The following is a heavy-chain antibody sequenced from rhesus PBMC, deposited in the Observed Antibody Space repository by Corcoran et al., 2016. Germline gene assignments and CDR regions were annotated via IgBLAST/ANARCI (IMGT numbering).Heavy chain of an antibody. CDR2: ISGNSGRT. Sequence: QVQLQESGPGLVKPSETLSLTCAVSGDSFSSHRWRWIRQTPGKGLEWIGEISGNSGRTNYNPSLKSRGTISKDASTNQLSLKLSSVTAADTAVYYCARSGSIDLHYYFDYWGQGVLVTVSS. D-gene: IGHD5-12*01. V-gene: IGHV4-80*01. CDR3: ARSGSIDLHYYFDY. J-gene: IGHJ4*01. CDR1: GDSFSSHR.